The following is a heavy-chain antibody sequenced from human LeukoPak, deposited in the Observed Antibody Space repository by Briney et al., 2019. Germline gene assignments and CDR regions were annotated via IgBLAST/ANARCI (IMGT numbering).Heavy chain of an antibody. CDR2: ISGSGGST. Sequence: GGSLRLSCAASGFTFSSYAMSWVRQAPGKGLEWVSAISGSGGSTYYADSVKGRFTISRDNSKNTLYLQMNSLRAEDTAVYYCVRGGGGYNRFDPWGQGTLVTVSS. V-gene: IGHV3-23*01. J-gene: IGHJ5*02. D-gene: IGHD2-15*01. CDR1: GFTFSSYA. CDR3: VRGGGGYNRFDP.